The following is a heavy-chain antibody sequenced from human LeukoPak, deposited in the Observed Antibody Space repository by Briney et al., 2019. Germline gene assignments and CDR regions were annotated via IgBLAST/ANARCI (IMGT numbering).Heavy chain of an antibody. Sequence: GGSLRLSCAASGFTFSSYAMSWVRQAPGKGLEWVGRIKSKTDGGTTDYAAPVKGRFTISRDDSKNTMYLQMKSLKIEDTAVYYCTERLLGGDWGQGTLVTVSS. J-gene: IGHJ4*02. D-gene: IGHD1-26*01. CDR2: IKSKTDGGTT. CDR3: TERLLGGD. V-gene: IGHV3-15*01. CDR1: GFTFSSYA.